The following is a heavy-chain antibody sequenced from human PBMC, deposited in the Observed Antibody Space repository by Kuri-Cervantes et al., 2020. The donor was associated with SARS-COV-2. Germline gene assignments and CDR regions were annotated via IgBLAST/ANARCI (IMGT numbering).Heavy chain of an antibody. CDR2: IIPIFGTA. J-gene: IGHJ4*02. V-gene: IGHV1-69*06. Sequence: SVKVSCKASGGTFSSYAISWVRQAPGQGLEWMGGIIPIFGTANYAQKFQGRVTITADKSTSTAYMELSSLRSEDTAVYYCARGYRYCSSTSCPTPYYFDYWGQGTLVTVPS. CDR3: ARGYRYCSSTSCPTPYYFDY. D-gene: IGHD2-2*01. CDR1: GGTFSSYA.